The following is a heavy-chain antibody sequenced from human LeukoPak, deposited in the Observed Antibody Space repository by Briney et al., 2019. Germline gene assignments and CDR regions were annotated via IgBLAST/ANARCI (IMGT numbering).Heavy chain of an antibody. D-gene: IGHD1-26*01. CDR3: ARQFDGSHPNAFDI. CDR1: GFIFSSYG. CDR2: TWYDGSYK. V-gene: IGHV3-33*07. J-gene: IGHJ3*02. Sequence: GGSLRLSCAASGFIFSSYGFYWVRQAPGKRLEWVAVTWYDGSYKYYGDSVKGRFTISRDNSKNTLYLQMASLRVEDTAVYYCARQFDGSHPNAFDIWGQGTMVTVSS.